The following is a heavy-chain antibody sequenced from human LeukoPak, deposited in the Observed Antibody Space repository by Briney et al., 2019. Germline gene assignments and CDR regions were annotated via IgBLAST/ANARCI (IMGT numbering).Heavy chain of an antibody. D-gene: IGHD3-22*01. V-gene: IGHV4-39*07. J-gene: IGHJ6*02. CDR1: GGSISSSSYY. Sequence: SETLSLTCTVSGGSISSSSYYWGWIRQPPGKGLEWIGSIYYSGSTYYNPSLKSRVTISVDTSKNQFSLKLSSVTAADTAVYYCARAGDSSGYYYYYYGMDVWGQGTTVTVSS. CDR2: IYYSGST. CDR3: ARAGDSSGYYYYYYGMDV.